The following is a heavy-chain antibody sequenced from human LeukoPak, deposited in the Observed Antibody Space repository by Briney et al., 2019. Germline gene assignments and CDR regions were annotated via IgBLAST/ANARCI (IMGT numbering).Heavy chain of an antibody. CDR1: GYNFNVYN. J-gene: IGHJ4*02. CDR2: IDPKNGYT. CDR3: SRDVSGDGRVYIDH. Sequence: ASVKVSCKGSGYNFNVYNIQWVRPAGGLGLGWMGWIDPKNGYTTYAQKFKGRVTVTRDTSISAVYMELSSPTSDDTAVYYCSRDVSGDGRVYIDHWGPGTPVTVSS. D-gene: IGHD6-19*01. V-gene: IGHV1-2*02.